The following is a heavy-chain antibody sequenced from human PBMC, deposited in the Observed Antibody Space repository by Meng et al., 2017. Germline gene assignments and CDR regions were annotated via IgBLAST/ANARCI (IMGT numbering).Heavy chain of an antibody. D-gene: IGHD6-19*01. CDR3: ARDSSGWYEGGWFDP. Sequence: ASVKVSCKASGYTFIGYYIHWVRQAPGQGLEWMGRINPHSGGTDYAQKFQGRVTLTRDTSISTAYMELSRLRSDDTAVYYCARDSSGWYEGGWFDPWGQGTLVTVSS. V-gene: IGHV1-2*06. J-gene: IGHJ5*02. CDR1: GYTFIGYY. CDR2: INPHSGGT.